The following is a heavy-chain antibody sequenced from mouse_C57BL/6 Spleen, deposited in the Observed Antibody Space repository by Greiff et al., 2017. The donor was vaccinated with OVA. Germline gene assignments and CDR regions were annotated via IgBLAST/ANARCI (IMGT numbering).Heavy chain of an antibody. CDR3: ARRDYDHYYAMDY. J-gene: IGHJ4*01. D-gene: IGHD2-4*01. Sequence: VQLQQSGAELVRPGTSVKVSCKASGYAFTNYLIEWVKQRPGQGLEWIGVINPGSGGTNYNEKFKGKATLTADKSSSTAYMQLSSLTSEDSAVYFCARRDYDHYYAMDYWGQGTSVTVSS. V-gene: IGHV1-54*01. CDR2: INPGSGGT. CDR1: GYAFTNYL.